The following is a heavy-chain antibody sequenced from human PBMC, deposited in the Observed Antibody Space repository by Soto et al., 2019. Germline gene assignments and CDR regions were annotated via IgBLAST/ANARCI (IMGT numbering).Heavy chain of an antibody. D-gene: IGHD3-10*01. CDR3: ARHSPPFFYGSGQWDV. CDR2: IYSSGST. CDR1: GGSISNSY. J-gene: IGHJ6*02. V-gene: IGHV4-59*08. Sequence: PSETLSLTCTVSGGSISNSYWSWIRQSPGKGLEWIGYIYSSGSTNYNPSLKSRVTISVDTSKTQFSLKLSSLIAADTAVYYCARHSPPFFYGSGQWDVWGQGTTVTVYS.